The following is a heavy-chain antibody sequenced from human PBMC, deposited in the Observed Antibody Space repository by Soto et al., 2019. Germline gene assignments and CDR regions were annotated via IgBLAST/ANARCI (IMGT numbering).Heavy chain of an antibody. V-gene: IGHV1-18*01. Sequence: QVHLVQSGAEVKKPGASVKVSCKGSVYAFTTYGITWVRQAPGQGLEWMGWISAHNGNTNYAQKLQGRVTVTRDTSTSTSDMELRSLRSDDTTVYDFARGRYGDYWGQGALVTVSS. CDR2: ISAHNGNT. D-gene: IGHD1-1*01. J-gene: IGHJ4*02. CDR3: ARGRYGDY. CDR1: VYAFTTYG.